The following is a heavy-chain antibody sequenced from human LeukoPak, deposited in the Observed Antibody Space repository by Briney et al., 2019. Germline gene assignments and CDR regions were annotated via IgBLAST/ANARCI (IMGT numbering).Heavy chain of an antibody. D-gene: IGHD3-22*01. CDR3: ARHRYYYDSGGYYYQP. J-gene: IGHJ5*02. CDR2: IYYSGST. Sequence: SETLSLTCTVSGASISSYYWSWIRQPPGKGLEWIGYIYYSGSTNYSPSLKSRVTISVDTSKNQFSLRLSSVTAADTAVYYCARHRYYYDSGGYYYQPWGQGTLVTVSS. CDR1: GASISSYY. V-gene: IGHV4-59*01.